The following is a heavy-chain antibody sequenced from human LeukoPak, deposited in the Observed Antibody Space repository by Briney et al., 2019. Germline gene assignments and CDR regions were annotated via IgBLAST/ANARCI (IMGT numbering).Heavy chain of an antibody. D-gene: IGHD3-10*01. CDR1: GGSISSYY. Sequence: PSETLSLTCTVSGGSISSYYWSWIRQPPGKGLEWIGYIYYSGSTNCNPSLKSRVTTSVDTSKNQFSLKLSSVTAADTAVYYCARSRMVRGVIRARYFDYWGQGTLVTVSS. J-gene: IGHJ4*02. CDR3: ARSRMVRGVIRARYFDY. V-gene: IGHV4-59*01. CDR2: IYYSGST.